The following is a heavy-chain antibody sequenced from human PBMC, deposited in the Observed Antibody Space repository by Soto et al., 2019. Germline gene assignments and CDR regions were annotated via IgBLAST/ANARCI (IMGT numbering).Heavy chain of an antibody. CDR1: GYTFTNYD. V-gene: IGHV1-18*01. CDR3: ARDQYCSGGSCYLYYYGMDV. Sequence: GASVKVSCKASGYTFTNYDITWVRQAPGQGLEWMGWISAYNGNTNYAQKLQGRVTMTTDTSTSTAYMELRSLRSDDTAVYYCARDQYCSGGSCYLYYYGMDVWGQGTTVTVSS. CDR2: ISAYNGNT. J-gene: IGHJ6*02. D-gene: IGHD2-15*01.